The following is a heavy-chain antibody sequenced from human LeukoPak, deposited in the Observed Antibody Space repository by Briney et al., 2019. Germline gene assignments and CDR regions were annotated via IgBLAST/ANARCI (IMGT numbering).Heavy chain of an antibody. CDR2: INHSGST. Sequence: SETLSLTCTVSGGSISSYYWSWIRQPPGKGLEWIGEINHSGSTNYNPSLKSRVTISVDTSKNQFSLKLSSVTASNTAVYYCARCLRRRQRDYYYYYGMDVWGQGTTVTVSS. V-gene: IGHV4-34*01. CDR3: ARCLRRRQRDYYYYYGMDV. J-gene: IGHJ6*02. CDR1: GGSISSYY.